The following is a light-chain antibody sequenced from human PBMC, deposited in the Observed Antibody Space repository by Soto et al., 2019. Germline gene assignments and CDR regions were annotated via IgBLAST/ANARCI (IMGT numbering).Light chain of an antibody. CDR1: QSLIHSDGNTY. V-gene: IGKV2-30*02. CDR3: MQGTHWPWT. J-gene: IGKJ1*01. Sequence: DVVMTQSPLSLPVTLGQPASISCRSSQSLIHSDGNTYLNWFQQRPGQSPRRLIYKISDRDSGVPDRVSGSGSGTDFTLKISRVEAEDVGVYYCMQGTHWPWTFGQGTEVYIK. CDR2: KIS.